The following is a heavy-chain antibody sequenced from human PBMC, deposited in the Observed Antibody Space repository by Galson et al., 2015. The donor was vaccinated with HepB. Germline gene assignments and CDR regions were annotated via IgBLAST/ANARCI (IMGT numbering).Heavy chain of an antibody. CDR3: ATASWFKIDY. Sequence: ETLSLTCAVSGDSISSNLWWSWVRQPPGKGLEYIGEIYHSGSTNYNPSLKSRVTMSVDKSKNQFSLNMTSVTAADTAVYYCATASWFKIDYWGQGTLSSSPQ. CDR2: IYHSGST. CDR1: GDSISSNLW. V-gene: IGHV4-4*02. J-gene: IGHJ4*02. D-gene: IGHD3-10*01.